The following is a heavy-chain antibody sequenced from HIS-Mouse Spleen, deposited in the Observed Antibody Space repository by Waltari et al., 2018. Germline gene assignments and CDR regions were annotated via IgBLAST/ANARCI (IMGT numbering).Heavy chain of an antibody. D-gene: IGHD6-25*01. J-gene: IGHJ3*02. CDR2: IGTAGDT. Sequence: EVQLVESGGGLVQPGGSLRLSCAASGFTFSSYDMYWVRQATGKGLEWVSAIGTAGDTYYPGSVKGRFTISRENAKNSLYLQMNSLRAGDTAVYYCARAALTAAFDIWGQGTMVTVSS. CDR3: ARAALTAAFDI. CDR1: GFTFSSYD. V-gene: IGHV3-13*01.